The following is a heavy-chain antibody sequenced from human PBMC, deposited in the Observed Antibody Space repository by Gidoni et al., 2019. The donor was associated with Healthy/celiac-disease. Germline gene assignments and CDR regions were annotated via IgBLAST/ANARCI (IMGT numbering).Heavy chain of an antibody. Sequence: QMQLVQSGPEVKKPGPSVKVSCKASGFTLNSSAIQWVRQARGQPLEWKGWIVVGSGNTNYAQKSQERVTITRDMSKSTADMELSSLRSEDTAVYYCAARTGFYYYYGMDVWGQGTTVTVSS. J-gene: IGHJ6*02. V-gene: IGHV1-58*02. D-gene: IGHD1-1*01. CDR2: IVVGSGNT. CDR1: GFTLNSSA. CDR3: AARTGFYYYYGMDV.